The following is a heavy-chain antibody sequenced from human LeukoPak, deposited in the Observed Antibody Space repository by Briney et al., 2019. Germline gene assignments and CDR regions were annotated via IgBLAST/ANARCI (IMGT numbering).Heavy chain of an antibody. D-gene: IGHD2-21*02. V-gene: IGHV3-23*01. J-gene: IGHJ4*02. Sequence: GGSLRLSCAASGFTFSSYAMSWVRQAPGKGLEWVSAISGSGGSTYYADSVKGRFTISRDNSKNTLYLQMNSLRAEDTAVYYCAKTPLGVVVTAILDYWGQGTLVTVSS. CDR1: GFTFSSYA. CDR2: ISGSGGST. CDR3: AKTPLGVVVTAILDY.